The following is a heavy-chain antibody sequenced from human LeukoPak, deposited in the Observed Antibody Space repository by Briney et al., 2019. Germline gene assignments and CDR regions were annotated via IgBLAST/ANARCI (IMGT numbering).Heavy chain of an antibody. CDR2: ISGSGGYT. J-gene: IGHJ6*03. V-gene: IGHV3-23*01. CDR3: AKLRPPLEYSNSWTNYYYYYYMDV. Sequence: GGSLRLSCAASGFTFSNYAMTWVRQAPGKGLEWVSAISGSGGYTYYADSVKGRFTISRDNSKNTLYLQMNSLRAEDTAVYYCAKLRPPLEYSNSWTNYYYYYYMDVWGKGTTVTVSS. CDR1: GFTFSNYA. D-gene: IGHD6-13*01.